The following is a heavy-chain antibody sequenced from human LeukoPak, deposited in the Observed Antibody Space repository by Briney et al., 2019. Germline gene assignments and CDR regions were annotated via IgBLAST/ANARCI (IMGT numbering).Heavy chain of an antibody. V-gene: IGHV3-23*01. J-gene: IGHJ4*02. CDR2: ISASGRDT. CDR3: AKDAAGPEY. CDR1: GLSFSSYS. Sequence: GGSLRLSCVVSGLSFSSYSMTWVRQAPGKGLEWVSGISASGRDTWFPDSVKGRFTISRDNSKNTLFLQMYSLRVEDTAIYYCAKDAAGPEYWGQGTLVTVSS. D-gene: IGHD6-13*01.